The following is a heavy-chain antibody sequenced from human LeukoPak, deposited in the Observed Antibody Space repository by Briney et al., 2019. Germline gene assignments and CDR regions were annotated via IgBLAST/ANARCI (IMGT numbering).Heavy chain of an antibody. J-gene: IGHJ6*02. CDR2: INHSGST. Sequence: SETLSLTCAVFGGSFSGYYCNWIRQPPGKGLEWIGEINHSGSTNYNPSLKSRVTISVDTSKNQFSLKLSSVTAADTAVYYCARVLGDYYGMDVWGQGTTVTVSS. CDR3: ARVLGDYYGMDV. CDR1: GGSFSGYY. D-gene: IGHD2-15*01. V-gene: IGHV4-34*01.